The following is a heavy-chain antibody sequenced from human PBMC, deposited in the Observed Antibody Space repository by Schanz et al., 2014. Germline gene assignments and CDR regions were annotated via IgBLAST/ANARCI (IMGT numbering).Heavy chain of an antibody. D-gene: IGHD5-18*01. Sequence: QVQLQESGPGLVKPSETLSLTCTVSGGSISTYYWSWIRQPAGKGLEWIGYIYYSGSTNYNPSLRSRVTILVDTSKNQFSLKLYSVTAADTAVYYCARGNDIQVWSLDYWGQGTLVTVSS. CDR2: IYYSGST. J-gene: IGHJ4*02. V-gene: IGHV4-59*01. CDR3: ARGNDIQVWSLDY. CDR1: GGSISTYY.